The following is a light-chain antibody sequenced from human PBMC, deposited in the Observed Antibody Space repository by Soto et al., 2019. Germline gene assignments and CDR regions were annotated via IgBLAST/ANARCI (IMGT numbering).Light chain of an antibody. CDR1: QSVNSG. V-gene: IGKV3-15*01. CDR2: DAS. J-gene: IGKJ2*01. CDR3: QQYKLWYT. Sequence: EIVMTQSPATLSVSPGERVTLSCRASQSVNSGLAWYQQKPGQAPRLLIYDASTRATGIPARFSGSGSGTEFTLTISSLQSEDFAVYYCQQYKLWYTFAQGTKLEIK.